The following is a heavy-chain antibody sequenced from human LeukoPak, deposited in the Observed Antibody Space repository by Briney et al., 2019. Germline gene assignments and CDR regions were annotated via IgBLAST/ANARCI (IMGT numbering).Heavy chain of an antibody. J-gene: IGHJ6*02. Sequence: GGSLRLSCAASGFTFSSYAMSWVRQAPGKGLEWVSAISGSGGSTYYADSVKGRFTISRDSSKNTLYLQMNSLRAEDTAVYYCAKSKQFGSLPFYYYYGMDVWGQGTTVTVSS. CDR2: ISGSGGST. CDR1: GFTFSSYA. V-gene: IGHV3-23*01. D-gene: IGHD3-10*01. CDR3: AKSKQFGSLPFYYYYGMDV.